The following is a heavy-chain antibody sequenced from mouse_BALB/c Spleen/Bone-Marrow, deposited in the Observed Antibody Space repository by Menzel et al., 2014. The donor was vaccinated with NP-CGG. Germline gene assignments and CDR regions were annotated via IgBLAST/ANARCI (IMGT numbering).Heavy chain of an antibody. V-gene: IGHV5-9-3*01. D-gene: IGHD2-2*01. CDR3: ARHGGYDAGAWFAY. J-gene: IGHJ3*01. CDR2: ISSGGNYT. CDR1: GFTFSSYA. Sequence: EVKVVESGGGLVKPGGSLKLSCAASGFTFSSYAMSWVRQTPEKRLEWVATISSGGNYTYYPDSVKGRFSISRDNAKNTLYLQMSSLRSEDTAVYYCARHGGYDAGAWFAYWGQGTLVTVSA.